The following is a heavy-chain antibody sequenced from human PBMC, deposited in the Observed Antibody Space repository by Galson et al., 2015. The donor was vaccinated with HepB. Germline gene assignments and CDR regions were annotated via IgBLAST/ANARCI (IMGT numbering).Heavy chain of an antibody. Sequence: SLRLSCAASGFTFSSYSMNWVRQAPGKGLEWVSYISSSSSTIYYADSVKGRFTVSRNNAKKSLYLQMSSLRAEDTAVYYCAKAAGWFDPSGQGTLVTVSS. V-gene: IGHV3-48*04. CDR3: AKAAGWFDP. J-gene: IGHJ5*02. CDR1: GFTFSSYS. CDR2: ISSSSSTI.